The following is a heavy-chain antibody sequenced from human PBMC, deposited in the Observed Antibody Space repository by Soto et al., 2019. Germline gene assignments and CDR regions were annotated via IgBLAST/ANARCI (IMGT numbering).Heavy chain of an antibody. J-gene: IGHJ5*02. D-gene: IGHD6-19*01. CDR2: INHSGST. CDR1: GGSCIGYY. Sequence: SETLSLTCAVYGGSCIGYYWSWIRQPPGKGLEWIGEINHSGSTNYNPSLKSRVTISVDTSKNQFSLKLSSVTAADTAVYYCARGHIAVAERWWFAPWGQGTLVTVSS. CDR3: ARGHIAVAERWWFAP. V-gene: IGHV4-34*01.